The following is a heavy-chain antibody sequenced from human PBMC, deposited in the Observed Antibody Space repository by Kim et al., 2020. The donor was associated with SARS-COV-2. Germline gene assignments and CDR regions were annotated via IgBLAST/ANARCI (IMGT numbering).Heavy chain of an antibody. CDR2: IYSNGNT. V-gene: IGHV4-61*08. CDR1: VGSVSSGGYY. CDR3: ARDRRAYGMDV. Sequence: SETLSLTCTVSVGSVSSGGYYWIWIRQSPGKGLEWIGYIYSNGNTNHNPSLKSRVTVSIDTSKNQFSLNLSSVTAADTAVYYCARDRRAYGMDVWGQGT. J-gene: IGHJ6*02. D-gene: IGHD6-6*01.